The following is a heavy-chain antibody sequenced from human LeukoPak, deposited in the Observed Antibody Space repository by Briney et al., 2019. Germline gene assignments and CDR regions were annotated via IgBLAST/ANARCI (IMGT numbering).Heavy chain of an antibody. Sequence: TSSETLSLTCTVSGGSISSYYWSWIRQPPGKGLEWIGYIYYSGSTNYNPSLKSRVTISVDTSKNQFSLKLSSVTAADTAVYYCAREAIYCSGGSCYSLAFDIWGQGTMVTVSS. CDR2: IYYSGST. V-gene: IGHV4-59*01. CDR1: GGSISSYY. D-gene: IGHD2-15*01. J-gene: IGHJ3*02. CDR3: AREAIYCSGGSCYSLAFDI.